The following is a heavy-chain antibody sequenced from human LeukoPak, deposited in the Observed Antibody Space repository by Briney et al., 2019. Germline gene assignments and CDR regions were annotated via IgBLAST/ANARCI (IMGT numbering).Heavy chain of an antibody. CDR2: IYTSGST. J-gene: IGHJ3*02. Sequence: PSETLSLTCTVSGGSISSYYWSWIRQPAGKGLEWIGRIYTSGSTNYNPSLKSRVTMSVDTSKNQFSLKLSSVTAADTAVYYCARGWIYYDSSGYAFDIWGQGTMVTVSS. CDR1: GGSISSYY. V-gene: IGHV4-4*07. D-gene: IGHD3-22*01. CDR3: ARGWIYYDSSGYAFDI.